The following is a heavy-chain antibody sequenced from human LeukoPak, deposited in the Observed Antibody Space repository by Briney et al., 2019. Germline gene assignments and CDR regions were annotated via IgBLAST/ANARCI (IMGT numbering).Heavy chain of an antibody. V-gene: IGHV3-23*01. J-gene: IGHJ4*02. CDR2: ISGSGDST. CDR3: AKTRPLDSSSWSHGDF. CDR1: GFTFSSYA. Sequence: GGSLRLSCAASGFTFSSYAMSWVRQAPGKGLEWVSAISGSGDSTYYGDSVKGRFTISRDNSKNTLYLQMNSLRAEDTAVYYCAKTRPLDSSSWSHGDFWGQGTLVTVSS. D-gene: IGHD6-13*01.